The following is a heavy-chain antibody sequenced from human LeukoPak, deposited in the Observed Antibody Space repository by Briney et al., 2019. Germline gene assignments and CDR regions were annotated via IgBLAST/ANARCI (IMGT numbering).Heavy chain of an antibody. Sequence: GRSLRLSCSASGFTFTSSAMHWVRQAPGKGLEYLSGVSSNGVNTYYADSVKGRFTISRDNSKNTLYLQMSSLRAEDTAVYYCVKGSKYSNGWLDYWGQGTLVTVSS. J-gene: IGHJ4*02. CDR3: VKGSKYSNGWLDY. CDR1: GFTFTSSA. CDR2: VSSNGVNT. V-gene: IGHV3-64D*06. D-gene: IGHD6-19*01.